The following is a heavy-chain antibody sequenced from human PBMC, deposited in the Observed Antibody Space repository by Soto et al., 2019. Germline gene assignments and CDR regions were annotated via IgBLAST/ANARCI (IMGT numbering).Heavy chain of an antibody. D-gene: IGHD1-26*01. CDR1: GDTFSSNG. Sequence: PGGSLTLSCTASGDTFSSNGMHRVRQPPGKELEWVAVISYDGCNKYYADSVKGRFTISRDNSKYTLYLQMNSLRAEDTAVYYCAKDRPSGSRPYYYGMDVWGQGTTVTVSS. J-gene: IGHJ6*02. CDR3: AKDRPSGSRPYYYGMDV. CDR2: ISYDGCNK. V-gene: IGHV3-30*18.